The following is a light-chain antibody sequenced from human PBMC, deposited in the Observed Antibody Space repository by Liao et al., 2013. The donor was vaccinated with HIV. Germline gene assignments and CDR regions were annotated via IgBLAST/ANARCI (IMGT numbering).Light chain of an antibody. CDR1: SIGSKS. J-gene: IGLJ3*02. CDR3: QVWDSATDLQV. Sequence: SYVLTQPSSLSVAPGKTARMTCGGNSIGSKSVHWYQQKPGQAPLLVMSFDTDRPSGIPGRFAGSNSGNSATLTISRVEAGDEADYYCQVWDSATDLQVFGGGTKLTVL. CDR2: FDT. V-gene: IGLV3-21*04.